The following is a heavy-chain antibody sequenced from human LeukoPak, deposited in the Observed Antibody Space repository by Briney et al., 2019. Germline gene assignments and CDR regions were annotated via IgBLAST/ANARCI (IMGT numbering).Heavy chain of an antibody. V-gene: IGHV4-39*01. CDR3: ARVALGSGSYYYFDY. CDR1: GGSISSSSYY. Sequence: SQTLSLTCTVSGGSISSSSYYWGWIRQSPGKGLEWIGSMYYRGSTYYNPSLKSRVTLSVDTPKNQFSLKLSSVTAADTAVYYCARVALGSGSYYYFDYWGQGKPGHRLL. CDR2: MYYRGST. J-gene: IGHJ4*02. D-gene: IGHD3-10*01.